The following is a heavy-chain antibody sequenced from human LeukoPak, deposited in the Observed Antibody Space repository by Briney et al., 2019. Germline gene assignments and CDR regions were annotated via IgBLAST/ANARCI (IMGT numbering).Heavy chain of an antibody. Sequence: GESLKISRKGSGYRFTSYWIGWVRQMPGKGLEWMGFIYPGDSDTRYSPSFQGQVTISADKSMSSAYLQWSSLKASDTAMCYCARRRGRYSGDAFDIWGQGTMVTVSS. CDR1: GYRFTSYW. J-gene: IGHJ3*02. D-gene: IGHD1-26*01. V-gene: IGHV5-51*01. CDR2: IYPGDSDT. CDR3: ARRRGRYSGDAFDI.